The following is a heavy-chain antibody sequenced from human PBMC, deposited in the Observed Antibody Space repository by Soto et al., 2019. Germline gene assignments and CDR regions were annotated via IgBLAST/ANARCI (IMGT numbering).Heavy chain of an antibody. J-gene: IGHJ4*02. Sequence: PSETLSLTCAVSGGSISSGGYSWSWIRQPPGKGLEWIGYIYHSGSTYYNPSLKSRVTISVDTSKNQFSLKLSSVTAADTAVYYCARDASAVAGDSNFDYWGQGTLVTVSS. V-gene: IGHV4-30-2*05. CDR3: ARDASAVAGDSNFDY. D-gene: IGHD6-19*01. CDR1: GGSISSGGYS. CDR2: IYHSGST.